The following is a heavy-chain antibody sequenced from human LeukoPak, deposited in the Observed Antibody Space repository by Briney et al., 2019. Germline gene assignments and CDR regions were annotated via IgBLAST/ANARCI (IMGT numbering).Heavy chain of an antibody. J-gene: IGHJ6*03. Sequence: SETLSLTCTVSGGSISSYYWSWIRQPPGKGLKWIGNIYYSGSTNYNPSLKSRVTISVDTSKNQFSLKLSSVTAADTAVYYCARVSGLSRYYYMDVWGKGTTVTVSS. CDR1: GGSISSYY. D-gene: IGHD2/OR15-2a*01. V-gene: IGHV4-59*12. CDR3: ARVSGLSRYYYMDV. CDR2: IYYSGST.